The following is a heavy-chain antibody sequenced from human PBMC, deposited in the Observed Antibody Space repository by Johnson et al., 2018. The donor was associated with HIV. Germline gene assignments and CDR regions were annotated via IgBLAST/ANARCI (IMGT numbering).Heavy chain of an antibody. CDR3: ARNLRGAFDV. CDR1: EFILSDYY. J-gene: IGHJ3*01. V-gene: IGHV3-11*04. Sequence: QVQLVESGGDLVKPGGSLRLSCGASEFILSDYYISWVRQAPEKGLEWISYISSSGGTIFYADSVKGRFTISRDNAKNSLYLQMNSLRAEDTAVYYCARNLRGAFDVWGQGTMVTVSS. CDR2: ISSSGGTI. D-gene: IGHD4-17*01.